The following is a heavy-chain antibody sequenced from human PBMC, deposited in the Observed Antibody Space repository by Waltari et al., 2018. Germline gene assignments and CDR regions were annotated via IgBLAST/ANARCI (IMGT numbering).Heavy chain of an antibody. CDR1: GFTFSSYG. CDR3: AKSAYSSSSFDP. Sequence: VQLVESGGGVVQPGRSLRLSCAASGFTFSSYGMHWVRQAPGKGLEWVAGISYDGSNKYYADSVKGRFTISRDNSKNTLYLQMNSLRAEDTAVYYCAKSAYSSSSFDPWGQGTLVTVSS. V-gene: IGHV3-30*18. D-gene: IGHD6-13*01. CDR2: ISYDGSNK. J-gene: IGHJ5*02.